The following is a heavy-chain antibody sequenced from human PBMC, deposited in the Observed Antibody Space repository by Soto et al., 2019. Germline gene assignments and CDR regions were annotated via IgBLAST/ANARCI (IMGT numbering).Heavy chain of an antibody. Sequence: ASVKVSCKASGGTFSSYAISWVRQAPGQGLEWMGVIIPISGTANYAQKVQGRVTITADESKNTLYLQMNSLRAEDTAVYYCAKNSESSAYSSFDYWGQGTLVTVSS. CDR3: AKNSESSAYSSFDY. J-gene: IGHJ4*02. D-gene: IGHD3-22*01. CDR1: GGTFSSYA. CDR2: IIPISGTA. V-gene: IGHV1-69*13.